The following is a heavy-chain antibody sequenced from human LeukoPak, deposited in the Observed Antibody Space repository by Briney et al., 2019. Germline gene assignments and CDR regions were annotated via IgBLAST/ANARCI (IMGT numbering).Heavy chain of an antibody. D-gene: IGHD6-13*01. J-gene: IGHJ4*02. CDR2: ISVSGGST. Sequence: GGSLRLSCAASGFTFSNYAINWVRQAPGKGLDWVSAISVSGGSTSYADSVKGRFTISRDNSKNTLYMQMNSLRAEDTAVYYCAKIVAGGVDYWGQGTLVTVSS. CDR1: GFTFSNYA. V-gene: IGHV3-23*01. CDR3: AKIVAGGVDY.